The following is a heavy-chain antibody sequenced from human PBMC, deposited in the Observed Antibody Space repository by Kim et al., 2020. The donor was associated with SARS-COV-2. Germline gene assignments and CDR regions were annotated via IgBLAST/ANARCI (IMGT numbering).Heavy chain of an antibody. D-gene: IGHD2-2*01. CDR3: ARVRVVVPAARNWFDP. J-gene: IGHJ5*02. V-gene: IGHV4-31*02. Sequence: PSRKSRVTISVDTSKNQFSLKLTSVTAADTAVYYCARVRVVVPAARNWFDPWGQGTLVTVSS.